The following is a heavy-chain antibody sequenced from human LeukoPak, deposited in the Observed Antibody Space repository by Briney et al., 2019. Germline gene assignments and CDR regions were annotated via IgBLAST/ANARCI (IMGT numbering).Heavy chain of an antibody. J-gene: IGHJ5*02. V-gene: IGHV3-30*04. CDR3: ATSKWFDT. CDR1: GFTFSSYA. Sequence: GGSLRLSCAASGFTFSSYAMHWVRQAPGKGLEWVAVISYDGSNKYYADSVKGRFTISRDDAKNSLYLQMSSLRAEDTAVYYCATSKWFDTWGQGTLVTVSS. CDR2: ISYDGSNK.